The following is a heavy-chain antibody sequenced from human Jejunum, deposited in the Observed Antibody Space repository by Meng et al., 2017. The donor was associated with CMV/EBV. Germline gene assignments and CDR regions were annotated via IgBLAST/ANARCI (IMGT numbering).Heavy chain of an antibody. CDR3: AMYQNWGETDY. J-gene: IGHJ4*02. Sequence: SCKAAGGTVNTFTIRWVRHAPGQGLESMGGIIPMFGTVHYAQKFQGRVSITTDDSASTTYMELSGLRSEDTALYYCAMYQNWGETDYWGQGTLVTVSS. D-gene: IGHD7-27*01. CDR1: GGTVNTFT. V-gene: IGHV1-69*05. CDR2: IIPMFGTV.